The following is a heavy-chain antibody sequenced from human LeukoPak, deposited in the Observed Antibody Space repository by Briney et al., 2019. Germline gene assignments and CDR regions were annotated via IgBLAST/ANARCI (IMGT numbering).Heavy chain of an antibody. J-gene: IGHJ3*02. Sequence: ASVKVSCKASGYTFTGYYMHWVRQAPGQGLEWMGGIIPIFGTANYAQKFQGRVTITADESTSTAYMELSSLRSEDTAVYYCARRVTIFGVVTGAFDIWGQGTMVTVSS. V-gene: IGHV1-69*13. CDR1: GYTFTGYY. D-gene: IGHD3-3*01. CDR2: IIPIFGTA. CDR3: ARRVTIFGVVTGAFDI.